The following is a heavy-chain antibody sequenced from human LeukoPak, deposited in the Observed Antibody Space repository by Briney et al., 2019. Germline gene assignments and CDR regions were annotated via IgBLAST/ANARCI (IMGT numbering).Heavy chain of an antibody. V-gene: IGHV1-2*02. CDR1: GYTFTGYY. CDR3: ARDLHYYDSSGYYYVHTGDY. CDR2: INPNSGGT. Sequence: GASVKVFCKSSGYTFTGYYMHWVRQAPGQGREWMGGINPNSGGTHYAQKFQGRVTMTRDTSISTAYMELSRLRADDTAVYYCARDLHYYDSSGYYYVHTGDYWGQGTLVTVSS. J-gene: IGHJ4*02. D-gene: IGHD3-22*01.